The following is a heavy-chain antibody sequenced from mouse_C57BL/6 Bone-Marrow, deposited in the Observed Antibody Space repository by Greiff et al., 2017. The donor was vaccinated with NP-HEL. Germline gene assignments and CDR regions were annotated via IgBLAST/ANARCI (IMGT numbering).Heavy chain of an antibody. Sequence: EVMLVESGGDLVKPGGSLKLSCAASGFTFSSYGMSWVRQTPDKRLEWVATISSGGSYTYYPDSVKGRFTISRDNAKNTLYLQMSSLKSEDTAMYYCARRTVVDYFDYWGQGTTLTVSS. CDR1: GFTFSSYG. CDR3: ARRTVVDYFDY. CDR2: ISSGGSYT. J-gene: IGHJ2*01. V-gene: IGHV5-6*02. D-gene: IGHD1-1*01.